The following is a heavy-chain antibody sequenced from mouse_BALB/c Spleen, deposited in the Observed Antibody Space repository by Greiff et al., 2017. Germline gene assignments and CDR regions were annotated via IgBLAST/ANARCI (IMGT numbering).Heavy chain of an antibody. CDR2: IDPSYGGT. CDR1: GYSFTGYN. D-gene: IGHD2-3*01. J-gene: IGHJ3*01. V-gene: IGHV1-39*01. CDR3: ARGVSYDGYLFFAY. Sequence: EVQLQQSGPELEKPGASVKISCKASGYSFTGYNMNWVKQSNGKSLEWIGNIDPSYGGTSYNQKFKGEATLTVDKSSSTAYMQLKSLTSEDSAVYYCARGVSYDGYLFFAYWGQGTLVTVSA.